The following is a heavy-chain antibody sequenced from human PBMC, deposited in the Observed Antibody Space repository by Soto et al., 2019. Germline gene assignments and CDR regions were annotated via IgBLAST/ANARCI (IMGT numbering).Heavy chain of an antibody. CDR3: ARMEASGSLNWFDP. CDR2: MNPGSGNT. J-gene: IGHJ5*02. CDR1: GYTFTNYE. V-gene: IGHV1-8*01. Sequence: ASVKVSCKASGYTFTNYEINWVRQATGQGLEWMGWMNPGSGNTGYAHKFQGRVTMTRNISISTAYMELSRLGSDDTAIYYCARMEASGSLNWFDPWGQGTLVTVSS. D-gene: IGHD3-10*01.